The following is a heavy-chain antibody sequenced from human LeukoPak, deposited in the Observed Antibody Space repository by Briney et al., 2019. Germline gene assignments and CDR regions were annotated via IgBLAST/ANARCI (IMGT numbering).Heavy chain of an antibody. D-gene: IGHD4-17*01. CDR2: ISRSSSSI. J-gene: IGHJ6*03. CDR1: GFTFDDYG. V-gene: IGHV3-48*04. CDR3: ARESTVTFYYYYYMDV. Sequence: GGSLRLSCAASGFTFDDYGMSWVRQAPGKGLEWVSYISRSSSSIYYTDSVKGRFTISRDNAKNSLYLQMNSLRAEDTAAYYCARESTVTFYYYYYMDVWGKGTTVTISS.